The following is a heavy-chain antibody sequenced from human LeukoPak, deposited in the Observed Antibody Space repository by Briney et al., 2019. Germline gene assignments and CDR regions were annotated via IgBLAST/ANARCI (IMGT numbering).Heavy chain of an antibody. D-gene: IGHD3-10*01. CDR3: ARTSAWGTMVRGVIIQNWFDP. CDR1: GGTFSSYA. V-gene: IGHV1-69*13. CDR2: IIPIFGTA. J-gene: IGHJ5*02. Sequence: SVKVSCKASGGTFSSYAISWVRQAPGQGLEWMGGIIPIFGTANYAQKFQGRVTITADESTSTAYMELSSLRSEDTAVYYCARTSAWGTMVRGVIIQNWFDPWGQGTLVTVSS.